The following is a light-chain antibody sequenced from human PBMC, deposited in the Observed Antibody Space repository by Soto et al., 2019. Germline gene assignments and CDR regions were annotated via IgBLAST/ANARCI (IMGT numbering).Light chain of an antibody. CDR3: QQYGGSPRT. CDR2: GAS. CDR1: QSINSF. J-gene: IGKJ1*01. Sequence: EIVLTQSPGTLSLSPGEGATLSCRASQSINSFLAWYQQRRGQAPRLLIHGASNRATGIPDRFSGSGSGTDFTLTISRLEPAEFAVSYCQQYGGSPRTFGQGTKVEVK. V-gene: IGKV3-20*01.